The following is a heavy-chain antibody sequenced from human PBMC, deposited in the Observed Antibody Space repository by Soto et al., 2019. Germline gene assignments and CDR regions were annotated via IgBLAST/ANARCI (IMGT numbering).Heavy chain of an antibody. V-gene: IGHV4-31*03. CDR1: GGSISGGGYY. D-gene: IGHD2-2*02. CDR3: AKDPLYGWFDP. J-gene: IGHJ5*02. CDR2: ISDSGST. Sequence: SETLSLTCTVSGGSISGGGYYWSWIRQHPGKGPEWIGFISDSGSTYYNPSLKSRVTISVDTSRNQFSLNLNSVTAADTAVYYCAKDPLYGWFDPWGQGTLVTVSS.